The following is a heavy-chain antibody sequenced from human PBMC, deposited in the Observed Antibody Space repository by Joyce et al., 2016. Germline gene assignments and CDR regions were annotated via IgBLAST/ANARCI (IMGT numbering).Heavy chain of an antibody. Sequence: EVQLVESGGGLVKPGRSLRLSCSSSGFIFGDYAMNWFRQAPGKGLGWVGVIRSKAYGGTTDYSASVKGRFTISRDDSKSIAYLQMNSRKTEDTAVYYCTRIGDCSGGGCYVGWFDPWGQGTLITVSS. J-gene: IGHJ5*02. CDR3: TRIGDCSGGGCYVGWFDP. D-gene: IGHD2-15*01. CDR1: GFIFGDYA. V-gene: IGHV3-49*05. CDR2: IRSKAYGGTT.